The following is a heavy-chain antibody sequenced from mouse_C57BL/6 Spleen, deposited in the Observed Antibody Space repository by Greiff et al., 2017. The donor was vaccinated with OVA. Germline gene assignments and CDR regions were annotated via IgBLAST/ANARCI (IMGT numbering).Heavy chain of an antibody. Sequence: QVQLKQSGPGILQSSQTLSLTCSFSGFSLSTSGMGVSWIRQPSGKGLEWLAHIYWDDDKRYNPSLKSRLTLSKDTSRNQVFLKITSVDTADTATYYCARRRSMITTRDWYFDVWGTGTTVTVSS. J-gene: IGHJ1*03. CDR2: IYWDDDK. CDR1: GFSLSTSGMG. V-gene: IGHV8-12*01. D-gene: IGHD2-4*01. CDR3: ARRRSMITTRDWYFDV.